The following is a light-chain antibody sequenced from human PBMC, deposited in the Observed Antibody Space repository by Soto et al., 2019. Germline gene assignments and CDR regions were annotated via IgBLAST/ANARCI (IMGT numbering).Light chain of an antibody. CDR1: QGISNY. V-gene: IGKV1-33*01. J-gene: IGKJ5*01. CDR2: DAS. Sequence: DNQMTQSPSSLSASVGDRVTITCQASQGISNYLNWYQQKLGKAPRLLIYDASNLKAGVPSRFSGSGSGTDFTFTISSLQPEDIATYYCQQYDNLLTFGQGTRLEI. CDR3: QQYDNLLT.